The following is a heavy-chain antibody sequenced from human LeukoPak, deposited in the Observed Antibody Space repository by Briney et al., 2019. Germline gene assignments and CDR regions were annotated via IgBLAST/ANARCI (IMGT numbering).Heavy chain of an antibody. Sequence: GASVKVSCKASGYTFTGYYMHWVRQAPGQGLEWMGWINPNSGGTNYAQKFQGRVTMTRDTSISTAYMELSRLRSDDTAVYYCARRIYDSSGYYYGGNWFDPWGQGTLVTVSS. CDR2: INPNSGGT. CDR1: GYTFTGYY. CDR3: ARRIYDSSGYYYGGNWFDP. D-gene: IGHD3-22*01. J-gene: IGHJ5*02. V-gene: IGHV1-2*02.